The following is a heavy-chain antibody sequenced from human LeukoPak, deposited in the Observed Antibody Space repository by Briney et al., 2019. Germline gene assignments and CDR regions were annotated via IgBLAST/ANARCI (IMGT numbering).Heavy chain of an antibody. Sequence: PGGSLRLTCAGSGFTFSSYWMSWVRQAPGKGLEWVANIKQDGSEKYYVDSVKGRFTISRDNAKTSLYLQMNSLRAEDTAVYYCAREEEAAIDYWGQGTLVTVSS. CDR3: AREEEAAIDY. CDR2: IKQDGSEK. V-gene: IGHV3-7*01. J-gene: IGHJ4*02. CDR1: GFTFSSYW. D-gene: IGHD6-13*01.